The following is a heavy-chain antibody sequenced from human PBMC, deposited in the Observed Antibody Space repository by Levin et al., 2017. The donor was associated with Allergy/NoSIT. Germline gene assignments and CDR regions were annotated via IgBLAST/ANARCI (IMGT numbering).Heavy chain of an antibody. D-gene: IGHD3-16*01. CDR3: AGDWGGFASTTIWLQP. J-gene: IGHJ5*02. CDR2: IWYDGSKK. CDR1: GFSFSSYG. V-gene: IGHV3-33*01. Sequence: GGSLRLSCAASGFSFSSYGMHWVRQAPGKGLEWVAVIWYDGSKKYYAESLEGRFTISRDNSKNTVYLQMNSLRVEDTAVYYWAGDWGGFASTTIWLQPWGQGTLVTVAS.